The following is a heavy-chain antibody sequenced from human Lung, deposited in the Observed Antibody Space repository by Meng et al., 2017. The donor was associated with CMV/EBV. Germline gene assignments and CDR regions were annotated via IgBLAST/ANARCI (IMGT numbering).Heavy chain of an antibody. Sequence: ASVXVSXKASGYTLTNYYIHWVRQAPGQGLEWMGIINPSDNTTIYAQKFQGRVTMTRDTSTSTVYMELSSLRSDDTRLYYCARELGYSSSWYFQYYFDCWXQGTXVTVAS. D-gene: IGHD6-13*01. CDR3: ARELGYSSSWYFQYYFDC. J-gene: IGHJ4*02. CDR1: GYTLTNYY. V-gene: IGHV1-46*01. CDR2: INPSDNTT.